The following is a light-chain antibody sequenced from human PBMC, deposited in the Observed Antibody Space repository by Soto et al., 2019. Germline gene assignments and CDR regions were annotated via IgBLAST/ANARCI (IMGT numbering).Light chain of an antibody. CDR3: QQSYSSPYT. Sequence: DIQMTQSPSSLSAPVGDRITITCRASQSISSYLNWYQQKPGKAPELLIYAASNLKSGVSSRFSGSGSGTDFTLSISSLQPEDFASYHCQQSYSSPYTFGQGTKLEIK. CDR1: QSISSY. J-gene: IGKJ2*01. CDR2: AAS. V-gene: IGKV1-39*01.